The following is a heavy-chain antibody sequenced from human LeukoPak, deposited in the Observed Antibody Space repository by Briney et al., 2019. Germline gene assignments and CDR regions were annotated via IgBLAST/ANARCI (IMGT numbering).Heavy chain of an antibody. J-gene: IGHJ4*02. CDR1: GGSLSGYY. Sequence: SETLSLTCAVYGGSLSGYYWSWIRQPPGKGLEWIGEINHSGSTNYNPSLKSRVTISVDTSKNQFSLKLSSVTAADTAVYYCARGSEYYYDSSGYEDYFDYWGQGTLVTVSS. CDR3: ARGSEYYYDSSGYEDYFDY. D-gene: IGHD3-22*01. V-gene: IGHV4-34*01. CDR2: INHSGST.